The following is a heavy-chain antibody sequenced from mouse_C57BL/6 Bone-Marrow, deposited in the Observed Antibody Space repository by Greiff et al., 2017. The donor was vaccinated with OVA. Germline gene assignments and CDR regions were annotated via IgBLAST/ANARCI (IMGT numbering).Heavy chain of an antibody. CDR2: ISDGGSYT. Sequence: EVQLVESGGGLVKPGGSLKLSCAASGFTFSSYAMSWVRQTPEKRLEWVATISDGGSYTYYPDNVKGRFTISRDNAKNNLYLQMSHLKSEDTAMYYCARALTRKLAYWGQGTLVTVSA. CDR3: ARALTRKLAY. CDR1: GFTFSSYA. V-gene: IGHV5-4*01. J-gene: IGHJ3*01. D-gene: IGHD3-3*01.